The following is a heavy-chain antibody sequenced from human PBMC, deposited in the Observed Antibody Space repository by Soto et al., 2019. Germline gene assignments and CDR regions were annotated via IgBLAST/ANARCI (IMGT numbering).Heavy chain of an antibody. CDR3: AREGLARIERYCSGGSCYPFAGENDAFDI. D-gene: IGHD2-15*01. V-gene: IGHV1-69*04. CDR2: IVPILGIA. Sequence: GASLKVSCKASGGTFSSYTISWVRQAPGQGLEWMGRIVPILGIANYAQKFQGRVTITADKSTSTAYMELSSLRSEDTAVYYCAREGLARIERYCSGGSCYPFAGENDAFDIWGQGTMVTVSS. J-gene: IGHJ3*02. CDR1: GGTFSSYT.